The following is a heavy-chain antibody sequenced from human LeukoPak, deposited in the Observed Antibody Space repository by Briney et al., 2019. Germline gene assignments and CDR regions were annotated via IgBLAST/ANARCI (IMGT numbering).Heavy chain of an antibody. CDR2: IIPIFGTA. CDR3: ARYGDYHNWFDP. Sequence: SVKVSCKASGGTFSSYAISWVRQAPGQGLEWMGRIIPIFGTANYAQKFQGRVTITTDESTSTAYMELSSLRSEDTAVYYCARYGDYHNWFDPWGQGTLVTVSS. D-gene: IGHD4-17*01. J-gene: IGHJ5*02. CDR1: GGTFSSYA. V-gene: IGHV1-69*05.